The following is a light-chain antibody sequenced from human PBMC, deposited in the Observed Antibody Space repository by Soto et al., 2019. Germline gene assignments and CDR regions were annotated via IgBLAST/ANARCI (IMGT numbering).Light chain of an antibody. CDR2: KDS. V-gene: IGLV3-25*02. CDR1: SLPKQY. J-gene: IGLJ1*01. Sequence: SYELTQPPSVSVSPGHTARITCCVDSLPKQYSYWYQQKPGQAPVLVIYKDSERPSGIPERFSGSSSGTTVTLTISGVQAEDEADYYCQSADSSGTYYVFGTGTKVTVL. CDR3: QSADSSGTYYV.